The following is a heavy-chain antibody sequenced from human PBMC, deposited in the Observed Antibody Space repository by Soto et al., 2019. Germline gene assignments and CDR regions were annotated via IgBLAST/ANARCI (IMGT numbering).Heavy chain of an antibody. CDR3: ARGPKQLVRTGWFDP. J-gene: IGHJ5*02. V-gene: IGHV1-69*12. CDR1: GGTFSSYA. Sequence: QVQLVQSGAEVKKPGSSVKVSCKASGGTFSSYAISWVRQAPGQGLEWMGGIIPIFVTANYAQKFQGRVTSTADESPSTAYMELISLRSEATAVYYCARGPKQLVRTGWFDPWGQGTLVTVSS. D-gene: IGHD6-6*01. CDR2: IIPIFVTA.